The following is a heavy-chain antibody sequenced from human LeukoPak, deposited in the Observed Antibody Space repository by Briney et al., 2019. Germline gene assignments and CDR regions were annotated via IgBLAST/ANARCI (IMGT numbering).Heavy chain of an antibody. V-gene: IGHV3-74*01. J-gene: IGHJ4*02. CDR2: IGRDGRST. D-gene: IGHD1-26*01. CDR3: VRSGAGGGSYYYS. Sequence: GESQTLFYAASGFTFSKSLMNWVRQGPGMGLEWVSRIGRDGRSTFYADSVKGRFTISRDNPKNTLYLHMNSLRAEDTAVYYCVRSGAGGGSYYYSWGQGTLVTVSS. CDR1: GFTFSKSL.